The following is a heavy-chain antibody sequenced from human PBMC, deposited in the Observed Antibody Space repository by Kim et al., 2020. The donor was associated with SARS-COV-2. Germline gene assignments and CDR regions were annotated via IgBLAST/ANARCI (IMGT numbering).Heavy chain of an antibody. CDR2: ISGSGGST. CDR1: GFTFSSYA. Sequence: GGSLRLSCEASGFTFSSYAMSWVRQAPGKGLDWVSTISGSGGSTYYADSVKGRFIISRDNSKNTLYLQMNSLRAEDTAVYYCAKGRILSWGGSSSWYDYWGQGTLVTVSS. D-gene: IGHD6-13*01. J-gene: IGHJ4*02. V-gene: IGHV3-23*01. CDR3: AKGRILSWGGSSSWYDY.